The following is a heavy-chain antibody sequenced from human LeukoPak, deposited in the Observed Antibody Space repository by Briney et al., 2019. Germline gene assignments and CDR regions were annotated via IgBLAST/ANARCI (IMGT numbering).Heavy chain of an antibody. J-gene: IGHJ4*02. CDR2: IYYSGST. CDR3: ARGAAARRSDY. V-gene: IGHV4-59*01. Sequence: PSETLSLTCTVSGGSISSYYWSWIRQPPGKGLEWIGYIYYSGSTNYNPSLKSRVTISVDTSKNQFPLKLSSVTAADTAVYYCARGAAARRSDYWGQGTLVTVSS. CDR1: GGSISSYY. D-gene: IGHD6-6*01.